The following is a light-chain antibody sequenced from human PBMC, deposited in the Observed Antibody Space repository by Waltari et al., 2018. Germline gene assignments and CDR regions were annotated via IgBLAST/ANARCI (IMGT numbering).Light chain of an antibody. V-gene: IGKV3-20*01. CDR1: QTISNY. Sequence: EIVLTQSPGTLSLSPGERATLSCRASQTISNYLAWYQQKPGQAPRPLIYDASSRAIGIPDRFSGSGSGTDFTLTISRLEPEDFAMYYCQQYGSSPTFGQGTKLEIK. J-gene: IGKJ2*01. CDR2: DAS. CDR3: QQYGSSPT.